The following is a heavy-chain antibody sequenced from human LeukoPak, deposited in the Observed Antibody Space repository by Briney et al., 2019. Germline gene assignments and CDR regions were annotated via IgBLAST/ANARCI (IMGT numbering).Heavy chain of an antibody. CDR3: ARPSIVGATEYFYYYMDV. J-gene: IGHJ6*03. CDR2: INHSGST. CDR1: GGSFSGYY. D-gene: IGHD1-26*01. Sequence: PSETLSLTCAVYGGSFSGYYWSWIRQPPGKGLEWIGEINHSGSTNYNPSLKSRVTISVDTSKNQFSLKLSSVTAADTAVYYCARPSIVGATEYFYYYMDVWGKGTTVTVSS. V-gene: IGHV4-34*01.